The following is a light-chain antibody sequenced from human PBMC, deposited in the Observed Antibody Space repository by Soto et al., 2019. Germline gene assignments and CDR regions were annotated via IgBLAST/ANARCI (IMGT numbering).Light chain of an antibody. V-gene: IGKV1-5*01. J-gene: IGKJ2*01. CDR2: DAS. CDR3: QHYNSYSYT. CDR1: QSIRMW. Sequence: DIQMTQSPSTLSASVGDRVTITCRASQSIRMWLAWYQQKPGKAPKLLIYDASSLESGVPSRFRGSGSGTEFTLTISSLQPDDFATYYCQHYNSYSYTFGQGTKLEIK.